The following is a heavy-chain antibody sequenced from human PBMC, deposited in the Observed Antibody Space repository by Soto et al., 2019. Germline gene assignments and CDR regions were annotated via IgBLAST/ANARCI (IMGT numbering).Heavy chain of an antibody. CDR2: INPSGGST. J-gene: IGHJ6*02. CDR1: GYTFTSYY. V-gene: IGHV1-46*01. D-gene: IGHD5-18*01. Sequence: ASVKVSCKASGYTFTSYYMHWVRQAPGQGLEWMGIINPSGGSTSYAQKFQGRVTMTRDTSTSTVYMELSSLRSEDTAVYYCARDLVYSYGWNYYYGMDVWGQGTTVTVS. CDR3: ARDLVYSYGWNYYYGMDV.